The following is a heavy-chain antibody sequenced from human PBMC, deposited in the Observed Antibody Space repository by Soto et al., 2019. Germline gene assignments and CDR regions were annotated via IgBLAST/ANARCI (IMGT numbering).Heavy chain of an antibody. J-gene: IGHJ6*02. Sequence: PWGSLRLSCAASVFTFNNAWMTWVRQAPGKGLEWVGRIKSRTDGGTTDYAAPVKGRFTSSRDDSKTTLYLQMNSLNTEDTAVYYCATDHYGSGSFPSYYYYGLDVWGQGTTVTVSS. D-gene: IGHD3-10*01. CDR1: VFTFNNAW. V-gene: IGHV3-15*01. CDR3: ATDHYGSGSFPSYYYYGLDV. CDR2: IKSRTDGGTT.